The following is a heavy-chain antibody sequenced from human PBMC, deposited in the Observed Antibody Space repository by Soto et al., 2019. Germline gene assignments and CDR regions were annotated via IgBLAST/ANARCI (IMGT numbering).Heavy chain of an antibody. J-gene: IGHJ4*02. V-gene: IGHV4-59*01. CDR2: IYYSGST. D-gene: IGHD3-22*01. CDR1: GCSISSYY. CDR3: ASGEDYDSSGYSSIFDY. Sequence: SETLSLTCTVSGCSISSYYWSWIRQPPGKGLEWIGYIYYSGSTNYNPSLKSRVTISVDTSKNQFSLKLSSVTAADTAVYYCASGEDYDSSGYSSIFDYWGQGNLVTVSS.